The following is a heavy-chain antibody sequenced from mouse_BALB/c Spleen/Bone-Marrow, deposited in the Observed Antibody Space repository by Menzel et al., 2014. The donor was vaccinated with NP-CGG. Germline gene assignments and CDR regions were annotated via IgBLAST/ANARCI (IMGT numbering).Heavy chain of an antibody. CDR1: GYTFTSYW. CDR2: IYPGSGST. V-gene: IGHV1S22*01. J-gene: IGHJ2*01. D-gene: IGHD2-2*01. CDR3: TREGWLRYFGY. Sequence: LQQSGSELVRPGASVKLSCKASGYTFTSYWMHWVEQRHGQGLEWIGNIYPGSGSTNYDEKFKSKGTLTVDTSSSTAYMHLSSLTSEDSAVYYCTREGWLRYFGYWGQGTTLTVSS.